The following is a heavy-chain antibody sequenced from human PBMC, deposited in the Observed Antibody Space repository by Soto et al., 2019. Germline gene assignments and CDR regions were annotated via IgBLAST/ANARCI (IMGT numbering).Heavy chain of an antibody. CDR2: IYYSGST. D-gene: IGHD3-10*01. J-gene: IGHJ5*02. CDR1: VGSISSGGYY. Sequence: SETLSLTCTVSVGSISSGGYYWSWIRQHPGKGLEWIGYIYYSGSTYYNPSLKSRVTISVDTSKNQFSLKLSSVTAADTAVYNCARDGYYYGSGSYYNWFDPWGQGTLVTVSS. CDR3: ARDGYYYGSGSYYNWFDP. V-gene: IGHV4-31*03.